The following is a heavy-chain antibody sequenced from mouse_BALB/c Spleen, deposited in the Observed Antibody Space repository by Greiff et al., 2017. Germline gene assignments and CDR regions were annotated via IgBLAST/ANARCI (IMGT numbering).Heavy chain of an antibody. CDR3: ARPGHTYYYAMDD. CDR1: GYAFSSSW. J-gene: IGHJ4*01. Sequence: SGPELVKPGASVKISCKASGYAFSSSWMNWVKQRPGQGLEWIGRIYPGDGDTNYNGKFKGKATLTADKSSSTAYMQLSSLTSVDSAVYFCARPGHTYYYAMDDWGQGTSVTVSS. CDR2: IYPGDGDT. D-gene: IGHD6-1*01. V-gene: IGHV1-82*01.